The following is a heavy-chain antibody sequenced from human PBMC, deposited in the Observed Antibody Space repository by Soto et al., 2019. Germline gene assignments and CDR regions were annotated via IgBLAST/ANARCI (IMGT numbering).Heavy chain of an antibody. D-gene: IGHD1-26*01. CDR2: ITGSGGSK. V-gene: IGHV3-23*01. J-gene: IGHJ4*02. Sequence: EVQLLESGGGLVQPGGSLSLSCAASGFTFSTYGMSWVRQAPGKGLEWVSAITGSGGSKYYEDSVKGRFTISRDNSESTLYLQMNSLRAEDTAIYDCARDAGAREVGTQDYFDYWGQGTLVTVSS. CDR1: GFTFSTYG. CDR3: ARDAGAREVGTQDYFDY.